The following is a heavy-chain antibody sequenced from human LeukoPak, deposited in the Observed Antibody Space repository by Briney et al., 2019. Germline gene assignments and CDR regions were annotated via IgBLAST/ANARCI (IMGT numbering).Heavy chain of an antibody. V-gene: IGHV1-69*06. CDR2: IIPIFGTA. CDR1: GGTFSSYA. CDR3: ARGAAAAPGDYGMDV. J-gene: IGHJ6*04. Sequence: GSSVKVSCKAYGGTFSSYAISWVRQAPGQGLEWMGGIIPIFGTANYAQKFQGRVTITADKSPSTAYMELSSPRSEDTAVSYCARGAAAAPGDYGMDVWGKGTTVTVSS. D-gene: IGHD6-13*01.